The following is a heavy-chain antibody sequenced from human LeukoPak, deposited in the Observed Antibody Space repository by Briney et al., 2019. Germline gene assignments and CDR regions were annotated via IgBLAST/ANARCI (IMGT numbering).Heavy chain of an antibody. Sequence: GGSLRLSCATSGFTFSRYAMHWVRQAPGKGLEWVALISYDANIGSNKYYADSVKGRFTISRDNSKNTLYLQMNSLRVEDTAVYYCARDGGYDFWSGYYQDYWGQGTLVTVSS. CDR1: GFTFSRYA. V-gene: IGHV3-30-3*01. D-gene: IGHD3-3*01. CDR3: ARDGGYDFWSGYYQDY. CDR2: ISYDANIGSNK. J-gene: IGHJ4*02.